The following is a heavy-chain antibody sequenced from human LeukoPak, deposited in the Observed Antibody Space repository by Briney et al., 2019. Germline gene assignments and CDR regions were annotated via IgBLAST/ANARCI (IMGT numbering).Heavy chain of an antibody. CDR2: MYSSGTT. CDR1: GGSISSGSYS. V-gene: IGHV4-61*02. J-gene: IGHJ4*02. CDR3: ARDRHKLVDIVAGILDY. D-gene: IGHD5-12*01. Sequence: SETLSLTCTVSGGSISSGSYSWNWIRQPAGKGLEWIGRMYSSGTTNYNPSLKSRVTISVDTSKNQFSLKLSSVTASDTAVYYCARDRHKLVDIVAGILDYWGQGTLVTVSS.